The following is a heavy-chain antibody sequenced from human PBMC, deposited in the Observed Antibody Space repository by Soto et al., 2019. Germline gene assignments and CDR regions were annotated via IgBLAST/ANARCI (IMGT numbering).Heavy chain of an antibody. CDR1: GFSFRNAW. D-gene: IGHD2-2*01. CDR3: AKVLAQYQLRPSLFYGMDV. V-gene: IGHV3-23*01. J-gene: IGHJ6*02. CDR2: ISGSGGST. Sequence: GGSLRLSCAASGFSFRNAWMSWVRQAPGKGLEWVSAISGSGGSTYYADSVKGRFTISRGNSKNTLYMQMNSLRAEDTALYYCAKVLAQYQLRPSLFYGMDVLGQGTTVNVSS.